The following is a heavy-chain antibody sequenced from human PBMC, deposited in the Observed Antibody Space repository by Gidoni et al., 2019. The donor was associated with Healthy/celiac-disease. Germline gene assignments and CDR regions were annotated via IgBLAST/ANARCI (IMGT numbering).Heavy chain of an antibody. J-gene: IGHJ4*02. CDR1: GLTFADYA. V-gene: IGHV3-9*01. Sequence: EVQLVESGGGLVQPCRSLRLSCAPSGLTFADYAMHWVRQAPGKGLEWVSGISWNSGSIGYADSVKGRFTISRDNAKNALYLQMNSLRAEDTALYYCAKDIGYSSGQRGGFDYWGQGTLVTVSS. CDR2: ISWNSGSI. D-gene: IGHD6-19*01. CDR3: AKDIGYSSGQRGGFDY.